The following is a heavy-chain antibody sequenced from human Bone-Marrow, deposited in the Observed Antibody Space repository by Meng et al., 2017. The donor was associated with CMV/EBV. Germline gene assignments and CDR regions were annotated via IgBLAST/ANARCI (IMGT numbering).Heavy chain of an antibody. Sequence: SETLSLTCTVSGGSINFFFCNWIRQSPWKGLEWIGSIYYTGSTDYNPSLESRVTISVDTSKNQCSLTLSSVTAADTAISYWARDYRVISGYYEAFSVWGEREMVTVSS. J-gene: IGHJ3*01. CDR3: ARDYRVISGYYEAFSV. V-gene: IGHV4-59*12. D-gene: IGHD3-22*01. CDR1: GGSINFFF. CDR2: IYYTGST.